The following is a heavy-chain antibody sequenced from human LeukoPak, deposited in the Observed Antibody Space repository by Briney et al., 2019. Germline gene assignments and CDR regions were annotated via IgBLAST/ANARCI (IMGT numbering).Heavy chain of an antibody. D-gene: IGHD3-3*01. CDR1: GYTFTSYD. Sequence: ASVKVSRKASGYTFTSYDINWVRQATGQGLERVGWMNPNSGNTGYAQRFQGRVTITRNTSISTAYMELSSLRSEDTAVYYCARGRNSITIFGVVITAYYMDVWGKGTTVTVSS. CDR3: ARGRNSITIFGVVITAYYMDV. J-gene: IGHJ6*03. V-gene: IGHV1-8*03. CDR2: MNPNSGNT.